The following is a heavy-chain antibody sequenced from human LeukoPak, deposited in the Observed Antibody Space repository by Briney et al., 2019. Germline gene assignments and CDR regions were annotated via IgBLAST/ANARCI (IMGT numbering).Heavy chain of an antibody. CDR3: ARDRTGAGRRLDNWFDR. CDR2: IWYEGSNK. Sequence: PGGSLRLSCAASGFTFSSYGMHWVRQAPGKGMEWVAVIWYEGSNKYSAECVKGRFTISRDNSQNTLYQQMNSLRAEDTAVYYCARDRTGAGRRLDNWFDRWGQGTLVTVSS. D-gene: IGHD3-16*01. V-gene: IGHV3-33*01. CDR1: GFTFSSYG. J-gene: IGHJ5*02.